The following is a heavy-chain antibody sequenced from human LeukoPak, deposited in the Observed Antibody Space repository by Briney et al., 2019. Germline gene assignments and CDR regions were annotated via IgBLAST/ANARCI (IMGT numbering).Heavy chain of an antibody. J-gene: IGHJ5*02. V-gene: IGHV3-21*01. CDR2: ISSSSSYI. CDR3: ARDGARWIVVVPAAIGDNWFDP. D-gene: IGHD2-2*01. Sequence: GGSLRLSYAASGFTFSGYSMNWVRQAPGKGLEWVSSISSSSSYIYYADSVKGRFTISRDNAKNSLYLQMNSLRAEDTAVYYCARDGARWIVVVPAAIGDNWFDPWGQGTLVTVSS. CDR1: GFTFSGYS.